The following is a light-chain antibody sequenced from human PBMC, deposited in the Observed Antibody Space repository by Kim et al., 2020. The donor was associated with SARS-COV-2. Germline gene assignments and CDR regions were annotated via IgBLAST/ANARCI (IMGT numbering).Light chain of an antibody. CDR1: QHVSSNY. V-gene: IGKV3-20*01. Sequence: DIVLTQSLGTLSLSPGERATLSCRASQHVSSNYLAWYQQKPGQAPRLLIYAASRRATGISDRFSGSGSGTDFTLTISRLEPEDFAVFHCHQYGNSPPTFGPGTKVDIK. CDR3: HQYGNSPPT. CDR2: AAS. J-gene: IGKJ1*01.